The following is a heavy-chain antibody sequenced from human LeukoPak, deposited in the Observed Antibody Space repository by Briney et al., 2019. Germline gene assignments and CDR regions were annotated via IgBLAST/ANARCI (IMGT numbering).Heavy chain of an antibody. Sequence: GRSLRLSCAASGFTFSSYGMHWVRQAPGKGLEWVAVISYDGSNKYYADSVKGRFTISRDNSKNTLYLQMNSLRAEDTAVYYYSGLLWFGELISYWGQGTLVTVSS. J-gene: IGHJ4*02. CDR1: GFTFSSYG. V-gene: IGHV3-30*03. D-gene: IGHD3-10*01. CDR2: ISYDGSNK. CDR3: SGLLWFGELISY.